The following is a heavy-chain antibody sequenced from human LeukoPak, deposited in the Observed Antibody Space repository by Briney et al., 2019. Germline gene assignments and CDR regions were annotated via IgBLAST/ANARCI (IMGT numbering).Heavy chain of an antibody. CDR3: ARGALTIFGYNY. CDR2: INHSGST. V-gene: IGHV4-34*01. Sequence: SETLSLTCAVYGGSFSGYYWSWIRQPPGKGLVWIGEINHSGSTNYNPSLKSRVTISVDTSKNQFSLKLSSVTAADTAVYYCARGALTIFGYNYWGQGTLVTVSS. CDR1: GGSFSGYY. D-gene: IGHD3-3*01. J-gene: IGHJ4*02.